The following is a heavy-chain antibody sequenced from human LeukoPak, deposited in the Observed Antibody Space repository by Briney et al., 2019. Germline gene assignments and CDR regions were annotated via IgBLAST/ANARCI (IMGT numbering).Heavy chain of an antibody. J-gene: IGHJ6*02. CDR2: ISYDGSNK. CDR1: GFTFSSYG. D-gene: IGHD6-13*01. CDR3: AKDTDSSSWPYYYYGMDV. Sequence: GGSLRLSCAASGFTFSSYGMHWVRQAPGKGLEWVAVISYDGSNKYYADSVKGRFTTSRDNSKNTLYLQMNSLRAEDTAVYYCAKDTDSSSWPYYYYGMDVWGQGTTVTVSS. V-gene: IGHV3-30*18.